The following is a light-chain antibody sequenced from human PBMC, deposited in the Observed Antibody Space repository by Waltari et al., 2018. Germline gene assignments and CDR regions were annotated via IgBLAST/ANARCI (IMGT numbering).Light chain of an antibody. J-gene: IGKJ4*01. CDR2: DAS. CDR3: QQDYTVPLT. V-gene: IGKV1-39*01. Sequence: DIQMTQSPSSLSASVGDRVIITCRASQSISGSLNWYQQKAGKPPKILIHDASTLQSGVPSRFSGRGSGTEYTLTISGLQVDDFATYYCQQDYTVPLTFGGGSKVE. CDR1: QSISGS.